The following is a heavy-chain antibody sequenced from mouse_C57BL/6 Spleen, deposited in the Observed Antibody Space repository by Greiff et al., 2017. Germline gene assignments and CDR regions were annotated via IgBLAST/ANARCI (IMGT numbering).Heavy chain of an antibody. J-gene: IGHJ1*03. CDR3: ARHDESYSSLLYFDV. D-gene: IGHD2-12*01. CDR1: GYTFTNYT. CDR2: FYPGSGSI. Sequence: VQLQQPGAELVKPGASVKLSCKASGYTFTNYTIHWVKQRPGQGLEWIGWFYPGSGSIKYNEKFKDKATLTEDKSSSTAYMELSRLTSEDSAVYFCARHDESYSSLLYFDVWGTGTTVTVSS. V-gene: IGHV1-62-2*01.